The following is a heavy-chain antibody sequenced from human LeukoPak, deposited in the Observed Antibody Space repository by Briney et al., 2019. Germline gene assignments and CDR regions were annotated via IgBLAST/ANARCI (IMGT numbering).Heavy chain of an antibody. Sequence: SVKVSCKASGGTFSSYAISWVRQAPGQGLEWMGGIIPIFGTANYAQKFQGRVTITTDESTSTAYMELSSLRSEDTAVYYCARGLDSSGYYDYYYYMDVWGKGTTVTVSS. J-gene: IGHJ6*03. CDR3: ARGLDSSGYYDYYYYMDV. CDR1: GGTFSSYA. V-gene: IGHV1-69*05. CDR2: IIPIFGTA. D-gene: IGHD3-22*01.